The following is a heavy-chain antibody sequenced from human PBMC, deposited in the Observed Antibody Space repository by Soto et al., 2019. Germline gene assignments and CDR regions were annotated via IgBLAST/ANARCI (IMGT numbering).Heavy chain of an antibody. CDR3: ARDLGGWPDY. CDR1: GYTFTSYA. D-gene: IGHD6-19*01. Sequence: QVQLVQSGAEVKKPGASVKVSCKASGYTFTSYAIHWVRQAPGQRLEWMGWINAGNGNTKYSQTFQDRVTITRDTSASTADMELSSLRSEDTAVYYCARDLGGWPDYWGQGTLVTVSS. V-gene: IGHV1-3*01. CDR2: INAGNGNT. J-gene: IGHJ4*02.